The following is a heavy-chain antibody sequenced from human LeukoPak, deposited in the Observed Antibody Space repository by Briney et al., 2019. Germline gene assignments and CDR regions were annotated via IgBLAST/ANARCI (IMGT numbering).Heavy chain of an antibody. V-gene: IGHV3-23*01. J-gene: IGHJ5*02. CDR3: AKPTRRSTVIEGWFDP. D-gene: IGHD4-17*01. CDR1: GFTFGSYA. CDR2: ISGSGGST. Sequence: GGSLRLSCAASGFTFGSYAMSWVRQAPGKGLEWVSAISGSGGSTYYADSVKGRFTISRDNSKNTLYLQMNSLRAEDTAVYYCAKPTRRSTVIEGWFDPWGQGTLVTVSS.